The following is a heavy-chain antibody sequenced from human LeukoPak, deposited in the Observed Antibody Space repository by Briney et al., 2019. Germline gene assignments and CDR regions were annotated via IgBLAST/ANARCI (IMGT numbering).Heavy chain of an antibody. V-gene: IGHV4-59*01. CDR3: ARDRSVLAP. Sequence: SETLSLTCTVSGVSISSYYWSWIRQPPGKGLEWIGYIYYSGSTNYNPSLKSRVTISVDTSKNQFSLKLSSVTAADTAVYYCARDRSVLAPWGQGTLVTVSS. CDR1: GVSISSYY. D-gene: IGHD3-3*02. CDR2: IYYSGST. J-gene: IGHJ5*02.